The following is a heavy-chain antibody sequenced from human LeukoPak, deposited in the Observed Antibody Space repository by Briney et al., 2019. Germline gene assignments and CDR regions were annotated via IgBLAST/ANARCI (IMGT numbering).Heavy chain of an antibody. CDR3: AKSRWLLHTWDALDV. D-gene: IGHD5-24*01. J-gene: IGHJ3*01. V-gene: IGHV3-9*01. CDR2: ITWNSGSI. CDR1: GFTFDDA. Sequence: GRSLRLSCTASGFTFDDAMHWVRQAPGKGLEWVSGITWNSGSIDYADSVKGRFTISRDNSKNTLYLQMNSLRAEDTAIYYCAKSRWLLHTWDALDVWGQGTMVTVSS.